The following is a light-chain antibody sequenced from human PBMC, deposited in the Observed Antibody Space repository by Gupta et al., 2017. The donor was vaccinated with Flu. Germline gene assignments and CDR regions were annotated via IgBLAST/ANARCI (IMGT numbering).Light chain of an antibody. CDR2: GAS. J-gene: IGKJ1*01. CDR1: QSVSSY. Sequence: SPGTLSLSPGERATLSCRASQSVSSYLAWYQQKRGQAPRLLIYGASNRATGIPDRFSGSGSGTDFALTSSRLEPEDFAVYFGQQYYASPTFGQGAKVELK. V-gene: IGKV3-20*01. CDR3: QQYYASPT.